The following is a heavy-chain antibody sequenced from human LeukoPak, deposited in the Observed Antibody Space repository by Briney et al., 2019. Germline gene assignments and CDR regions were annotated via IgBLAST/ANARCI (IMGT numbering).Heavy chain of an antibody. Sequence: SETLSLTCAVSGGSISRGRYSWSWIRQPPGKGLEWTGYIYHSGTTYYNPSLKSRVTISVDTSKNQFSLKLSSVTAADTAVYYCARLVVVVPAAIPKYNWFDPWGQGTLVTVSS. CDR2: IYHSGTT. CDR3: ARLVVVVPAAIPKYNWFDP. V-gene: IGHV4-30-2*01. CDR1: GGSISRGRYS. D-gene: IGHD2-2*01. J-gene: IGHJ5*02.